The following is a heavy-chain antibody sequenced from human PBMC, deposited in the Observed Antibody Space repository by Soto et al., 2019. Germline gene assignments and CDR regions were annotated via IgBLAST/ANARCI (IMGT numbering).Heavy chain of an antibody. D-gene: IGHD4-4*01. V-gene: IGHV4-59*01. CDR1: GGSISSYY. CDR3: ARGIRDSNYALDY. J-gene: IGHJ4*02. Sequence: PSETLSLTCTVSGGSISSYYWSWIRQPPGKGLEWIGYIYYSGSTNYNPSLKSRVTISVDTSKNQFSLKLSSVTAADTAVYYCARGIRDSNYALDYWGQGTLVTVSS. CDR2: IYYSGST.